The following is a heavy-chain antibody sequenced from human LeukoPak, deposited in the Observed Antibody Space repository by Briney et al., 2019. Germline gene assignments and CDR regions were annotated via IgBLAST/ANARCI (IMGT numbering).Heavy chain of an antibody. Sequence: QTGGSLRLSCAASGFTFSTFAMSWVRQAPGKGLEWVSNGGGVGDTYSADSVKGRFTISRDNSKSTLYLQMNSLTAEDTAIYYCAKNRGKYYRSYFMDVWGKGTTVTVSS. V-gene: IGHV3-23*01. CDR2: NGGGVGDT. CDR3: AKNRGKYYRSYFMDV. J-gene: IGHJ6*03. D-gene: IGHD2/OR15-2a*01. CDR1: GFTFSTFA.